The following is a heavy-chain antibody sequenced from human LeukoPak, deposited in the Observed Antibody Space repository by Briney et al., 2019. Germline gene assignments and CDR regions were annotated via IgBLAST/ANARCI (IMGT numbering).Heavy chain of an antibody. D-gene: IGHD3-16*01. V-gene: IGHV3-11*01. Sequence: GGSLRLSCAASGFTFSDYYMSWIRQAPGKGLEWVSYISSSGSTIYYADSVKGRFTISRDDAKNSLYLQMNSLRAEDTAVYYCASGASPTGTYGMDVWGQGTTVTVSS. CDR1: GFTFSDYY. CDR2: ISSSGSTI. CDR3: ASGASPTGTYGMDV. J-gene: IGHJ6*02.